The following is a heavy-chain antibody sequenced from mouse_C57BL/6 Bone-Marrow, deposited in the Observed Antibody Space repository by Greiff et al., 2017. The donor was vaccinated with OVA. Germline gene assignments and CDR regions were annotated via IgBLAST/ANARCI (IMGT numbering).Heavy chain of an antibody. V-gene: IGHV1-64*01. Sequence: QVQLKQPGAELVKPGASVKLSCKASGYTFTSYWMHWVKQRPGQGLEWIGMIHPNSGSTNYNEKFKSKATLTVDKSSSTAYMQLSSLTSEDSAVYYCASYYGSSYIDYWGQGTTLTVSS. CDR2: IHPNSGST. J-gene: IGHJ2*01. CDR3: ASYYGSSYIDY. CDR1: GYTFTSYW. D-gene: IGHD1-1*01.